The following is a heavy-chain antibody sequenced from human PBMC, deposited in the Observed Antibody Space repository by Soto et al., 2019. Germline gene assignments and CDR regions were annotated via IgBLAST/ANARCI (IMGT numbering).Heavy chain of an antibody. CDR1: GFTFSSYA. CDR2: ISGNGLST. V-gene: IGHV3-23*01. J-gene: IGHJ6*02. Sequence: GSLRLSCAAXGFTFSSYAISWVRQVPGKGLEWVSAISGNGLSTYYTDSVEGRFIISRDNSKNILYLQMNSLRAEDTAIYFCAKEGDYHDFWSGYGMDVWGQGTTVTVSS. CDR3: AKEGDYHDFWSGYGMDV. D-gene: IGHD3-3*01.